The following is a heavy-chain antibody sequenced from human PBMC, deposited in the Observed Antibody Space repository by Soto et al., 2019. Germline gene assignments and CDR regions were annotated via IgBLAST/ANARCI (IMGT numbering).Heavy chain of an antibody. CDR1: GFSLSTSGVG. CDR2: IYWNDDK. V-gene: IGHV2-5*01. J-gene: IGHJ4*02. D-gene: IGHD3-22*01. Sequence: VSGPTLVNPTQTLTLTCTFSGFSLSTSGVGVGWIRQPPGKALEWLALIYWNDDKRYSPSLKSRLTITKDTSKNQVVLTMTNMDPVDTGTYYCARTFYYDASGWVFDYWGQGTLVTVSS. CDR3: ARTFYYDASGWVFDY.